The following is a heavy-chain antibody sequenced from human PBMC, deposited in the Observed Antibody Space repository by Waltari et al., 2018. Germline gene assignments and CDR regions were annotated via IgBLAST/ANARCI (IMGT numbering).Heavy chain of an antibody. CDR3: AKGATYYYDSSGYYSFGY. J-gene: IGHJ4*02. V-gene: IGHV3-23*01. CDR1: GFTFSSYA. CDR2: ISGSGGST. Sequence: EVQLLESGGGLVQPGGSLRLSCAASGFTFSSYAMSWVRQAPGKGLEWVSAISGSGGSTYYADAVKGRFTISRDNSKNTLYLQMNSLRAEDTAVYYCAKGATYYYDSSGYYSFGYWGQGTLVTVSS. D-gene: IGHD3-22*01.